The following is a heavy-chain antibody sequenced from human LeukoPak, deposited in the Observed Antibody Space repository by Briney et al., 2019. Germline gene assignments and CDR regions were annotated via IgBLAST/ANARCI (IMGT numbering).Heavy chain of an antibody. CDR1: GFTFSSCA. D-gene: IGHD5-18*01. CDR2: LISSGAVT. CDR3: AKNAGYSYGLYYFDY. V-gene: IGHV3-23*01. Sequence: GGSLRLSCAASGFTFSSCAMNWVRQAPGKGLEWVSSLISSGAVTYYADSVKGRFTISRDNSKNTVHLQMDSLRAEDSAVYYYAKNAGYSYGLYYFDYWGQGTLVTVSS. J-gene: IGHJ4*02.